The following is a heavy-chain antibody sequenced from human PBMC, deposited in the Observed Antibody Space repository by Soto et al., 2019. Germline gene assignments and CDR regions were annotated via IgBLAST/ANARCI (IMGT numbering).Heavy chain of an antibody. Sequence: QVQLQESGPGLVKPSETLSLTCTVSGGSINSYYWSWIRQSPGKGLEWIGYIFYSGNTNYNPSLNSRVTLSVDTSKNQFSLKLTSVTAADTAVYYCARHAPGGPLDSWGQGTLVTVSS. CDR1: GGSINSYY. CDR2: IFYSGNT. CDR3: ARHAPGGPLDS. J-gene: IGHJ4*02. V-gene: IGHV4-59*08.